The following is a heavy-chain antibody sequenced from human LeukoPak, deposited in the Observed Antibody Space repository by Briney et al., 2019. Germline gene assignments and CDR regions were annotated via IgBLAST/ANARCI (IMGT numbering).Heavy chain of an antibody. CDR2: IIPIFGIA. D-gene: IGHD1-26*01. V-gene: IGHV1-69*13. J-gene: IGHJ6*02. CDR3: ALGGSYYSNYYYGMDV. Sequence: SVKVSCKASGGTFSSYAISWVRQAPGQGLEWMGGIIPIFGIANYAQKFQGRVTITADESTSTAYMELSSLRSEDTAVYYCALGGSYYSNYYYGMDVWGQGTTVTVSS. CDR1: GGTFSSYA.